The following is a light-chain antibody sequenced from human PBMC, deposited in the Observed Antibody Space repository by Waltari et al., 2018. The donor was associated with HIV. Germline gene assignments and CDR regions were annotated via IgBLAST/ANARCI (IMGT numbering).Light chain of an antibody. CDR2: AAS. V-gene: IGKV1-9*01. J-gene: IGKJ3*01. CDR3: QHLNGFPHFT. Sequence: DIQLTQSPSFLSASVGDRVTITCRASQGISSNLAWYQQKPGQAPTLLIYAASSLPSGVPSRFSGSGSGIEFTLTIRSLQPEDFATYFCQHLNGFPHFTFGPGTTVDVK. CDR1: QGISSN.